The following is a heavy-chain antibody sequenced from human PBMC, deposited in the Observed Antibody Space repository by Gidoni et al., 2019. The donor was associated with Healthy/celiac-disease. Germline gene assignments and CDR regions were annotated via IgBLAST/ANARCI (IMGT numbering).Heavy chain of an antibody. CDR3: AKGVTIFGVVIY. CDR1: GFPFSSYG. D-gene: IGHD3-3*01. J-gene: IGHJ4*02. CDR2: ISYDGSNK. Sequence: QVQLVESGGGVVQPGRSLRLSCSASGFPFSSYGMHWVRQAPGKGMEWVAVISYDGSNKYYADSVKGRFTISRDNSKNTLYLQMNSLRAEETAVYYCAKGVTIFGVVIYWGQGTLVTVSS. V-gene: IGHV3-30*18.